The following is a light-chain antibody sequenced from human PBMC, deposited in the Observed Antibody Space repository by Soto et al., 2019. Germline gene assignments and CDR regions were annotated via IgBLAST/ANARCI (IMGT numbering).Light chain of an antibody. CDR1: QSVSNY. CDR3: HQRSSWPIT. CDR2: DAF. Sequence: EIVLTQSPATLSLSPGERATLSCRASQSVSNYLAWYQEKPGQAPRLLIYDAFNRATGIPARFSGSASGTDFTLTNSSLEPEDFAVYYCHQRSSWPITFGQGTRQEIK. J-gene: IGKJ5*01. V-gene: IGKV3-11*01.